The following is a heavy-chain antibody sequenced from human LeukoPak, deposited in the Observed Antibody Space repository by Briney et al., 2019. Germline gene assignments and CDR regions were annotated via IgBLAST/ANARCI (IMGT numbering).Heavy chain of an antibody. CDR3: ARDRNTDFWSGYYTNYFDY. CDR2: ISSRSSYI. D-gene: IGHD3-3*01. CDR1: GFTFSSYS. V-gene: IGHV3-21*01. J-gene: IGHJ4*02. Sequence: GGSLRLSCAASGFTFSSYSINWVRQAPAKGLEWVSSISSRSSYIYYADSVKGRFTISRDNAKNSLYLQMNSLRAEDTAVYYCARDRNTDFWSGYYTNYFDYWGQGTLVTVSS.